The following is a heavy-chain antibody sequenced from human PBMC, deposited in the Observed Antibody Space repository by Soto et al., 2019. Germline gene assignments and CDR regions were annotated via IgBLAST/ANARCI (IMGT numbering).Heavy chain of an antibody. CDR2: IYHSGST. Sequence: PSETLSLTCAVSGGSISSGGYSWSWIRQPPGKGLEWIGYIYHSGSTYYNPSLKSRVTISVDRSKNQFSLKLSSVTAADTPVYYCARSQTTVTSDDYWGQGTLVTISS. V-gene: IGHV4-30-2*01. J-gene: IGHJ4*02. CDR3: ARSQTTVTSDDY. CDR1: GGSISSGGYS. D-gene: IGHD4-17*01.